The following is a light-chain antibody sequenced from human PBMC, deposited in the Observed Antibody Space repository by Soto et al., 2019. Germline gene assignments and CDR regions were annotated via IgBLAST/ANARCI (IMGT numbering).Light chain of an antibody. CDR1: GSDIGAYNF. J-gene: IGLJ3*02. Sequence: QSALAQPPSASGSPGQSVTISCTGSGSDIGAYNFVSWYQQHPGKPPKLMIFGVTERPSGVPDRFSGSKSGNTASLTVSGLQADDEAVYYCYSYAGRNIWVFGGGTKVTVL. CDR3: YSYAGRNIWV. V-gene: IGLV2-8*01. CDR2: GVT.